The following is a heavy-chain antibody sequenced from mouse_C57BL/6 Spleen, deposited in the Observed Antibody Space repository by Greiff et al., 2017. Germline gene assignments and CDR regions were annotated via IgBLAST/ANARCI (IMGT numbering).Heavy chain of an antibody. Sequence: EVMLVESGGGLVQPGGSMKLSCVASGFTFSNYWMNWVRQSPEKGLEWVAQIRLKSDNYATHYAESVKGRFTISRDDSKSSVYLQMNNLRAEDTGIYYCTGEGGGAMDYWGQGTSVTVSS. CDR2: IRLKSDNYAT. CDR3: TGEGGGAMDY. J-gene: IGHJ4*01. CDR1: GFTFSNYW. V-gene: IGHV6-3*01.